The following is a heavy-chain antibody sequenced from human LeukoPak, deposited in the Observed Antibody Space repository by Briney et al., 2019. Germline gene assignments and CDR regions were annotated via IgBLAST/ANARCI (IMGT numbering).Heavy chain of an antibody. CDR2: IYSGGST. J-gene: IGHJ4*02. D-gene: IGHD5-18*01. V-gene: IGHV3-53*01. CDR1: GFTFSNAW. Sequence: GGSLRLSCAASGFTFSNAWMSWVRQAPGKGLEWVSVIYSGGSTYYADSAKGRFTISRDNSKNTLYLQMNSLRAEDTAVYYCASQGYSYGFPLDYWGQGTLVTVSS. CDR3: ASQGYSYGFPLDY.